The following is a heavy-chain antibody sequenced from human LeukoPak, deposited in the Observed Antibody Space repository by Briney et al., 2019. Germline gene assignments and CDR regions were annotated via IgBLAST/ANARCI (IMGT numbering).Heavy chain of an antibody. V-gene: IGHV1-2*02. Sequence: GASVKVSCKASGYTFTSYGISWVRQAPGQGLEWMGWINPNSGGTNYAQKFQGRVTMTRDTSISTAYMELSRLRSDDTAVYYCARDKESTSCYAGCWWFDPWGQGTLVTVSS. CDR3: ARDKESTSCYAGCWWFDP. CDR2: INPNSGGT. D-gene: IGHD2-2*01. J-gene: IGHJ5*02. CDR1: GYTFTSYG.